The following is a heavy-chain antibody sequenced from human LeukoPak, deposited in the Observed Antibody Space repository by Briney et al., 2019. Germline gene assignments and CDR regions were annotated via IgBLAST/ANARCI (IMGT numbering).Heavy chain of an antibody. CDR2: IYPGDSDT. D-gene: IGHD2/OR15-2a*01. J-gene: IGHJ6*02. CDR1: GYSFTSYW. CDR3: ARHDQDSSLYYYYGMDV. Sequence: GESLKISCKGSGYSFTSYWIGWVRQMPGKGLEWMGIIYPGDSDTRYSPSFQGQVTISADKSISTAYLQWSSLKASDTAMYYCARHDQDSSLYYYYGMDVWGQGTTVTVSS. V-gene: IGHV5-51*01.